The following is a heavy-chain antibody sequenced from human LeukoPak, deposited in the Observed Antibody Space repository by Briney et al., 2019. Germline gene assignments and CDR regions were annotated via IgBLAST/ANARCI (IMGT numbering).Heavy chain of an antibody. V-gene: IGHV3-23*01. D-gene: IGHD5-24*01. CDR3: AKENGYKTTHFDY. J-gene: IGHJ4*02. CDR1: GFSFSSYA. Sequence: GGSLRLSCVASGFSFSSYAMSWVRQAQGKGLEWVSTVSGSGGNRYYADSVKGRFTISRDNSRNTQYLQMSSLRAEDTALYYCAKENGYKTTHFDYWGQGTLVTVSS. CDR2: VSGSGGNR.